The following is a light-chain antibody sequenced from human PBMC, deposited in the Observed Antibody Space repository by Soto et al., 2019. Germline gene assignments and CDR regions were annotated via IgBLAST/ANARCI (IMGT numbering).Light chain of an antibody. Sequence: DIQMTQSPSSLSAFVGDRVTITCRASQDISNFLAWYQQKPGRAPKLLIYDASNLEAGVPSRFRGSGSGTDFTFTISRLQPEDIATYYCQQYENLPTFGQGTRLEIK. CDR3: QQYENLPT. CDR1: QDISNF. J-gene: IGKJ5*01. V-gene: IGKV1-33*01. CDR2: DAS.